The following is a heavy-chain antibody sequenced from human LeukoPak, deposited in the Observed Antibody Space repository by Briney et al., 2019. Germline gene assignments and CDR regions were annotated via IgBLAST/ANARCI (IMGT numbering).Heavy chain of an antibody. Sequence: ASVKVSCKASGGSTFSNYAINWVRQAPGQGLEWMGGIIPMFGTANYAQKLQGRVTITADKSTSTAYMELSSLRSEDTAMYYCAKKKDGGDAFDIWGQGTMVTVSS. CDR1: GGSTFSNYA. CDR3: AKKKDGGDAFDI. CDR2: IIPMFGTA. V-gene: IGHV1-69*06. J-gene: IGHJ3*02. D-gene: IGHD3-10*01.